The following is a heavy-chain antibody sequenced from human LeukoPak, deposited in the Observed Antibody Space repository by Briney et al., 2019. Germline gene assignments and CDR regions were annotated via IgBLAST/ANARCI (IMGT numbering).Heavy chain of an antibody. CDR2: IGTAGDT. J-gene: IGHJ3*02. CDR3: ARHAGHSGSYRFHAFDI. D-gene: IGHD1-26*01. V-gene: IGHV3-13*01. CDR1: GFTFSSYD. Sequence: GGSLRLSCAASGFTFSSYDMHWVRQATGKGLEWVSAIGTAGDTYYPGSVKGRFTISRENAKNSLYLQMNSLRAEDTAVYYCARHAGHSGSYRFHAFDIWGQGTMVTVSS.